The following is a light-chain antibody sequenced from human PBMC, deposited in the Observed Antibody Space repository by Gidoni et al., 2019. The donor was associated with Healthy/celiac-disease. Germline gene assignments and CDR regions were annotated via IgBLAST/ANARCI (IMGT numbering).Light chain of an antibody. CDR1: NIGSKS. CDR3: QVWDSSSDHVV. CDR2: YDS. V-gene: IGLV3-21*04. Sequence: SYVLTQPPSVSVAPGKTARITCGGNNIGSKSVQRYQKKPGQAPGMVIYYDSDRPSGIPERFSGSNSGNTATLTISRVEAGDEADYYCQVWDSSSDHVVFGGGTKLTVL. J-gene: IGLJ2*01.